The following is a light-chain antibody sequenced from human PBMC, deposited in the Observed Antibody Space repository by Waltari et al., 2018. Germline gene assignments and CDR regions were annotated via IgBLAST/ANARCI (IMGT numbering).Light chain of an antibody. CDR2: EVT. V-gene: IGLV2-23*02. J-gene: IGLJ1*01. CDR3: CSYVGLGTYV. CDR1: SSDVGNYNL. Sequence: QSGLAQPASASGSPGQSITITCTGPSSDVGNYNLVYWYQQRPGKAPRLLIYEVTKRAPGTSDRFSASKSGNTASLSISGLQAQEDEADYYCCSYVGLGTYVFGTGTKVTV.